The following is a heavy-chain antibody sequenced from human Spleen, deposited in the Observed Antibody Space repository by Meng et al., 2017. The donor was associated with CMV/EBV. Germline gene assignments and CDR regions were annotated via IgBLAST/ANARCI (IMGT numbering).Heavy chain of an antibody. CDR3: ARSGRDMYGDHVRGFEI. Sequence: SETLSLTCSVSGDSITSTTFFWGWIRQPPGKGLEWIGSIFYTESAYYNPSLESRVTMSIDTAESQFSLTLSSVTAADTAVYYCARSGRDMYGDHVRGFEIWGQGTTVTVSS. CDR2: IFYTESA. V-gene: IGHV4-39*07. D-gene: IGHD4-17*01. CDR1: GDSITSTTFF. J-gene: IGHJ3*02.